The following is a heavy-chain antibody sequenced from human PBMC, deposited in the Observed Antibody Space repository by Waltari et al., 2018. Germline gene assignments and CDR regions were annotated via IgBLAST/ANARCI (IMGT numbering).Heavy chain of an antibody. CDR3: ARGRRYSSSSKGNWFDP. D-gene: IGHD6-6*01. Sequence: QVQLQQWGAGLLKPSETLSLTCAVYGGSFSGSYWSWIRQPPGKGLEWIGEINHSGSTNYNPSLKSRVTISVDTSKNQFSLKLSSVTAADTAVYYCARGRRYSSSSKGNWFDPWGQGTLVTVSS. V-gene: IGHV4-34*01. CDR2: INHSGST. CDR1: GGSFSGSY. J-gene: IGHJ5*02.